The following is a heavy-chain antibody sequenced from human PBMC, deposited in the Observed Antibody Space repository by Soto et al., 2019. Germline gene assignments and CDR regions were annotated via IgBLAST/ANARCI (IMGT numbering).Heavy chain of an antibody. CDR2: IIPIFDTT. V-gene: IGHV1-69*12. CDR1: GGTFNSYS. Sequence: QVQLVQSGAEVKKPGSSVKVSCTASGGTFNSYSLSWVRQAPGQGLEWMGGIIPIFDTTKYAQKFQGRVTILADESTSTVYLELSSLRSEDTAIYYCARGYSGSVSHFDYWGQGTLVTVSS. J-gene: IGHJ4*02. CDR3: ARGYSGSVSHFDY. D-gene: IGHD1-26*01.